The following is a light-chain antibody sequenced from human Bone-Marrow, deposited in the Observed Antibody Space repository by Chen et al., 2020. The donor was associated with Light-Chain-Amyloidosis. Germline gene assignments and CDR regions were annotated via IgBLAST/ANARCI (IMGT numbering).Light chain of an antibody. V-gene: IGKV1-5*03. CDR2: RAS. J-gene: IGKJ1*01. CDR1: QSISIY. Sequence: DIQMTQSPSTLSASLGDSVTITCRASQSISIYLAWYQQKPGTAPNLLIYRASNLQTGVPSRFSGSGSGTEFTLNISGLQPDDFATYYCQQYNTDFRTFGQGTKVEI. CDR3: QQYNTDFRT.